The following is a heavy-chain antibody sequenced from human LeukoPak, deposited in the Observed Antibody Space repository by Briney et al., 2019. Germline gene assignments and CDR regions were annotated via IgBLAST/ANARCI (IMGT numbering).Heavy chain of an antibody. D-gene: IGHD1-26*01. CDR2: IGYSGST. J-gene: IGHJ4*02. CDR3: ARGFSELRGREGFDY. Sequence: SETLSLTCTVSGGSFSDYYWSWIRQPPGKGLEWIGYIGYSGSTNYNPSLKSRVTISLDTSKNQFSLNLSSVTAADTAVYYCARGFSELRGREGFDYWGQGTLVTVSS. CDR1: GGSFSDYY. V-gene: IGHV4-59*08.